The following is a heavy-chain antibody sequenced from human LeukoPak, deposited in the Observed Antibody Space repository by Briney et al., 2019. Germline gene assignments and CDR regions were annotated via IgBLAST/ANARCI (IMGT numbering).Heavy chain of an antibody. CDR2: TYYRSKWYN. Sequence: SQTLSLTCALSGDSVSSNSAAWNWIRQSPSRGLEWLGRTYYRSKWYNDYAVSVKSRITINPDTSKNQFSLQLNSVTPEDTAVYYCARGRFVPVDSSGWYPPSGEWFDPWGQGTLVTVSS. J-gene: IGHJ5*02. CDR3: ARGRFVPVDSSGWYPPSGEWFDP. D-gene: IGHD6-19*01. CDR1: GDSVSSNSAA. V-gene: IGHV6-1*01.